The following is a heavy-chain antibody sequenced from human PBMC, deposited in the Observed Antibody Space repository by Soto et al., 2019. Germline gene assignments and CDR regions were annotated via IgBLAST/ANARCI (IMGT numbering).Heavy chain of an antibody. CDR3: AKVEEGLLFGLYYYYGMDV. Sequence: PGGSLRLSCAASGFAFSSYAMSWVRQAPGKGLEWVSAISGSGGSTYYADSVKGRFTISRDNSKNTLYLQMNSLRAEDTAVYYCAKVEEGLLFGLYYYYGMDVWGQGTTVTVSS. D-gene: IGHD2-21*02. V-gene: IGHV3-23*01. J-gene: IGHJ6*02. CDR1: GFAFSSYA. CDR2: ISGSGGST.